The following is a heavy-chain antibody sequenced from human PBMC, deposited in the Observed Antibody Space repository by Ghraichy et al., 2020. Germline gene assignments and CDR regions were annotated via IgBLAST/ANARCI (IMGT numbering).Heavy chain of an antibody. CDR3: ARDRGVVPAAFTYYYYYGMDV. CDR1: GFTFSSYS. CDR2: ISSSSSYI. Sequence: GESLNISCAASGFTFSSYSMNWVRQAPGKGLEWVSSISSSSSYIYYADSVKGRFTISRDNAKNSLYLQMNSLRAEDTAVYYCARDRGVVPAAFTYYYYYGMDVWGQGTTVTVSS. J-gene: IGHJ6*02. V-gene: IGHV3-21*01. D-gene: IGHD2-2*01.